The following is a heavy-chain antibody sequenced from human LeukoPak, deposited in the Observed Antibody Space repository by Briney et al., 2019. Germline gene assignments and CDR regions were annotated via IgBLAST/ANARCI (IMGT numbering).Heavy chain of an antibody. V-gene: IGHV1-69*05. D-gene: IGHD1/OR15-1a*01. CDR3: ALTTEQYYFDY. J-gene: IGHJ4*02. CDR2: IIPIFGTA. Sequence: ASVKVSCKASGGTFSSYAISWVRQAPGQGLEWMGRIIPIFGTANYAQKFQGRVTITTDESTSTAYMELSSLRSEDTAVYYCALTTEQYYFDYWGQGTLSPSPQ. CDR1: GGTFSSYA.